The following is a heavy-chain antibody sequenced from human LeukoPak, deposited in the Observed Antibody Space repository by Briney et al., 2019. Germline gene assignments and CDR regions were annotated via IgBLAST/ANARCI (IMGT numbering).Heavy chain of an antibody. D-gene: IGHD5-18*01. CDR3: AKVPGFSYVTSTATD. V-gene: IGHV1-8*03. J-gene: IGHJ4*02. CDR2: MNPNSGNT. CDR1: GYTFTTYD. Sequence: GASVKVSCKASGYTFTTYDINWVRQATGQGLEWMGWMNPNSGNTGYAQKFQGRVTITRNTSISTAYMELSSLRSEDTAVYYCAKVPGFSYVTSTATDWGQGTLVTVSS.